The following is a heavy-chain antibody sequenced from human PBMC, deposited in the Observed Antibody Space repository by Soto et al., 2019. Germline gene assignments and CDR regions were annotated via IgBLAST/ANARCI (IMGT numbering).Heavy chain of an antibody. CDR2: IIPIFGTA. CDR1: GGTFSSYA. V-gene: IGHV1-69*13. CDR3: ARDRYCSGGSCYYVAFDI. D-gene: IGHD2-15*01. J-gene: IGHJ3*02. Sequence: SVKVSCKASGGTFSSYAISWVRQAPGQGLEWMGGIIPIFGTANYAQKFQGRVTITADESTSTAYMELSSLRSEDTAVYYCARDRYCSGGSCYYVAFDIWGQGTMVTVSS.